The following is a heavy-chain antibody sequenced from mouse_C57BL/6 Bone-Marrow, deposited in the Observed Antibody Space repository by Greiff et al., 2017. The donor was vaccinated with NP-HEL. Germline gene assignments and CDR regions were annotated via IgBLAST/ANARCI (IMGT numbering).Heavy chain of an antibody. CDR3: ARDARGLGRFAY. Sequence: EVNLVESGGGLVQSGRSLRLSCATSGFTFSDFYMEWVRQAPGKGLEWIAASRNKANDYTTEYSASVKGRFIVSRDTSQSILYLQMNALRAEDTAIYYCARDARGLGRFAYWGQGTLVTVSA. CDR1: GFTFSDFY. J-gene: IGHJ3*01. V-gene: IGHV7-1*01. CDR2: SRNKANDYTT. D-gene: IGHD4-1*01.